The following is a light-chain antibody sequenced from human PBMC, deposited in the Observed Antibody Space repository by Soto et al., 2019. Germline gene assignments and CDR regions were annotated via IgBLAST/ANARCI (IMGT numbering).Light chain of an antibody. J-gene: IGKJ3*01. CDR3: QQDYSSPFT. CDR2: WAS. Sequence: DIVMTQSPDSLAVSLGERATINCKSSQSVLYTSNNKNYLAWYQQKPGQPPKLLIYWASTRESGVADRFSGRGSGKDFPLTISSLQAEDVAVYFCQQDYSSPFTFGPGTKVDIK. V-gene: IGKV4-1*01. CDR1: QSVLYTSNNKNY.